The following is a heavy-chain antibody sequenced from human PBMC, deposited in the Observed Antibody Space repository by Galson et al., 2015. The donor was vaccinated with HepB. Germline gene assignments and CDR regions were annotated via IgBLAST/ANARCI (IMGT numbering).Heavy chain of an antibody. Sequence: SVKVSCKASGYTFTSYYMHWVRQAPGQGLEWMGIINPGGGSTSYAQKFQGRVTMTRDTSTSTVYMELSSLRSEDTAVYYCARAGSDGGREFDAFDIWGQGTMVTVSS. CDR1: GYTFTSYY. CDR3: ARAGSDGGREFDAFDI. CDR2: INPGGGST. J-gene: IGHJ3*02. D-gene: IGHD2-15*01. V-gene: IGHV1-46*03.